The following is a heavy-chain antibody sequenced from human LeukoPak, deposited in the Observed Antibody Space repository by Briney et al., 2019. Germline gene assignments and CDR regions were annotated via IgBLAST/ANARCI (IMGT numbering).Heavy chain of an antibody. Sequence: SETLSLTCTVSGGSISSYYWSWIRQPPGKGLEWIGYIYYSGSTNYNPSLKSRVTISVDTSKNQFSLKLSSVTAADTAVYYCARDQNYWGQGTLVTVSS. CDR2: IYYSGST. CDR1: GGSISSYY. V-gene: IGHV4-59*12. CDR3: ARDQNY. J-gene: IGHJ4*02.